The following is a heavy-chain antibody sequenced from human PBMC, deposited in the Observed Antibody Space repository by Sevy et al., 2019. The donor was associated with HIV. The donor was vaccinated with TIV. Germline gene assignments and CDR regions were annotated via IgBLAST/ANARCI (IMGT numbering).Heavy chain of an antibody. D-gene: IGHD2-15*01. J-gene: IGHJ6*03. CDR1: GFTFDDYA. Sequence: GGSLRLSCAASGFTFDDYAMSWVRQAPGKGLEWVSGINWNGGSTGYADSVKGRFTISGDNAKNARYLEMNSLRAVETAFHDCARGGSGDSCHYYYFDYIDVWGNGTTVTVSS. V-gene: IGHV3-20*01. CDR3: ARGGSGDSCHYYYFDYIDV. CDR2: INWNGGST.